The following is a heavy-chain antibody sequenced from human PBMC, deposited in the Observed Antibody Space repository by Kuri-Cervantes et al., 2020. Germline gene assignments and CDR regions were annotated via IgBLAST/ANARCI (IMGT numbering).Heavy chain of an antibody. CDR3: ARGAQITFGGVTPHY. D-gene: IGHD3-16*01. Sequence: GGSLRLSCAASGFSFSSYGMHWVRQAPGKGLEWVAVIWYDGSNEYYADSVKGRFTISRDNSKNTLYLQMNSLRAEDTAVYYCARGAQITFGGVTPHYWGQGTLVTVSS. J-gene: IGHJ4*02. CDR1: GFSFSSYG. V-gene: IGHV3-33*01. CDR2: IWYDGSNE.